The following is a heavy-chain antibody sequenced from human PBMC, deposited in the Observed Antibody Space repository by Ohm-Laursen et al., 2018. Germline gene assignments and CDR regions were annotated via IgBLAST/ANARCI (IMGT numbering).Heavy chain of an antibody. Sequence: SLRLSCAALGFTFSSYGMHWVRQAPGKGLEWVAVISNDENYKNYADSVRGRFTISRDNSENTLYLQMNSLRAEDTAVYYCAKAHLKNLDYWGQGSLVTVSS. CDR3: AKAHLKNLDY. D-gene: IGHD1-14*01. J-gene: IGHJ4*02. CDR1: GFTFSSYG. V-gene: IGHV3-30*18. CDR2: ISNDENYK.